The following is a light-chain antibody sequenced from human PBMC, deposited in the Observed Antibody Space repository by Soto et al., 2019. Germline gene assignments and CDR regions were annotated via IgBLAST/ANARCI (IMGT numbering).Light chain of an antibody. Sequence: QSALTQPASVSGSPGQSITISCTGTSSDVGAYKFVSWFQQLPDKAPKLIIYEVTNRPSGVSDRSSGSRSGNTASLTISGLQAQDQATYYCLSYTTTYTWIFGGGTKVTVL. CDR1: SSDVGAYKF. CDR3: LSYTTTYTWI. J-gene: IGLJ2*01. V-gene: IGLV2-14*01. CDR2: EVT.